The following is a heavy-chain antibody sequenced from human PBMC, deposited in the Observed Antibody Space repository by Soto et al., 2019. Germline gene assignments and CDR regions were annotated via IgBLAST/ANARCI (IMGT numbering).Heavy chain of an antibody. V-gene: IGHV4-34*01. CDR3: ARGRRFSVAGFFDY. D-gene: IGHD6-19*01. J-gene: IGHJ4*02. CDR2: INHSGST. Sequence: SETLSLTCAVYGGSFSGYYWSWIRQPPGKGLEWIGEINHSGSTNYNPSLKSRVTISVDTSKNQFSLKLSSVTAADTAVYYCARGRRFSVAGFFDYWGQGTLVTVS. CDR1: GGSFSGYY.